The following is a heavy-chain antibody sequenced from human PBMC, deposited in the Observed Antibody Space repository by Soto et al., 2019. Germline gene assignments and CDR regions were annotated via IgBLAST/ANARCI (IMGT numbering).Heavy chain of an antibody. CDR1: GGSFSGYY. CDR2: INHSGST. D-gene: IGHD3-3*01. CDR3: ARGPDFWSGYLGY. V-gene: IGHV4-34*01. Sequence: SETLSLTCAVYGGSFSGYYWSWIRQPPGKGLEWIGEINHSGSTNYNPSLKSRVTISVDTSKNQFSLKLSSVTAADTAVYYCARGPDFWSGYLGYWGQGTLVTVSS. J-gene: IGHJ4*02.